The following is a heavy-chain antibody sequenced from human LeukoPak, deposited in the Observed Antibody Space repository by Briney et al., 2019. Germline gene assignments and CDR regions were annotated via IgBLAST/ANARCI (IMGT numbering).Heavy chain of an antibody. CDR3: AGQRGYGSGSYLSRQATAQKNYYYYYMDV. D-gene: IGHD3-10*01. V-gene: IGHV4-34*01. Sequence: KSSETLSLTCAVYGGSFSGYYWSWIRQPPGKGLEWIGEINHSGSTNYNPSLKSRVTISVDTSKNQFSLKLSSVTAADTAVYYCAGQRGYGSGSYLSRQATAQKNYYYYYMDVWGKGTTVTISS. J-gene: IGHJ6*03. CDR1: GGSFSGYY. CDR2: INHSGST.